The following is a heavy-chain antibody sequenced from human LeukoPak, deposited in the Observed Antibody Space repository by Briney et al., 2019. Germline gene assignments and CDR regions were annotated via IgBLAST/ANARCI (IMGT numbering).Heavy chain of an antibody. CDR2: IKQDGGDK. J-gene: IGHJ4*02. V-gene: IGHV3-7*02. CDR1: GFTFSSFR. D-gene: IGHD4-23*01. CDR3: AKSSGYGGIDFDY. Sequence: GGSLRLSCAASGFTFSSFRMSWVRQAPGKGLEWVANIKQDGGDKYYVDSVKGRFTISKDNARDSLSLQMNSLRAEDTAVYYCAKSSGYGGIDFDYWGQGTLVTVSS.